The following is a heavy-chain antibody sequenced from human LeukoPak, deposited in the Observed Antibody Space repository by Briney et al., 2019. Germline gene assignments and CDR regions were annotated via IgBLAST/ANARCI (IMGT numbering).Heavy chain of an antibody. Sequence: ASVKVSCKASGYIFTSYGMSWVRQAPGQGLEWMGWINPYNGNTKYAQKFQGRVTMTTDTSTNTAYMELRSLRSDDTAVYYCARGLTHRMYYSEGGDAFDIWGQGTMVTVSS. V-gene: IGHV1-18*01. CDR1: GYIFTSYG. CDR3: ARGLTHRMYYSEGGDAFDI. D-gene: IGHD3-22*01. CDR2: INPYNGNT. J-gene: IGHJ3*02.